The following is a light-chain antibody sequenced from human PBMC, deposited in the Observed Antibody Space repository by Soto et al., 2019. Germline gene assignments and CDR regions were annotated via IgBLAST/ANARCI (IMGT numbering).Light chain of an antibody. V-gene: IGLV1-44*01. CDR1: SSNIGSNT. Sequence: QSVLTQPPSASGTPGQRVTISCSGSSSNIGSNTVNWYQQLPVTAPKLLIYSNNQRPSGVPDRFSGSKSGTSASLAISGLQSEDEADYYCAAWDDSLTVVFGGGTKVTVL. J-gene: IGLJ2*01. CDR3: AAWDDSLTVV. CDR2: SNN.